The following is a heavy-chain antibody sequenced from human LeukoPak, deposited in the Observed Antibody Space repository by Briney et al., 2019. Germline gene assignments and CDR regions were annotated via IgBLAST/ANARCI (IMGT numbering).Heavy chain of an antibody. J-gene: IGHJ6*03. CDR2: INPNSGGT. Sequence: ASVKVSCKASGYTFTGYYIHWVRQAPGQGLEWMGWINPNSGGTNYAQKFQGRVTMTRDTSISTAYMELSRLRSDDTAVYYCARDGAQNFDWLLGYYYYMDVWGKGTTVTVSS. CDR3: ARDGAQNFDWLLGYYYYMDV. CDR1: GYTFTGYY. V-gene: IGHV1-2*02. D-gene: IGHD3-9*01.